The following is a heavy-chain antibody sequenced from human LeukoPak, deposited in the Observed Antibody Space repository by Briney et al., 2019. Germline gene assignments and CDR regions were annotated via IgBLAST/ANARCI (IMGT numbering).Heavy chain of an antibody. D-gene: IGHD6-13*01. CDR1: GYTFTSYG. CDR2: ISAYNGNT. V-gene: IGHV1-18*01. CDR3: ARSPPYSSRRNYYYYYGMDV. Sequence: GASVKVSCKASGYTFTSYGISWVRQAPGQGLEWMGWISAYNGNTNYAQKLQGRVTMTTDTSTSTAYMELSSLRSEDTAVYYCARSPPYSSRRNYYYYYGMDVWGQGTTVTVSS. J-gene: IGHJ6*02.